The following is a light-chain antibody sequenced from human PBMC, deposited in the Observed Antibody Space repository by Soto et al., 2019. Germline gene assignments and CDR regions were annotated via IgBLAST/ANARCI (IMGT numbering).Light chain of an antibody. CDR1: QSVSSY. V-gene: IGKV3-11*01. CDR2: DAS. J-gene: IGKJ5*01. Sequence: EIVLTQSPATLSLSPGERATLSCRASQSVSSYLAWYQHKPGHAPRLLIYDASNRATGIPARFSGSGSGTDFTLTISSLEPEDFAVYYCQQRSNWLTFGQGTRLEI. CDR3: QQRSNWLT.